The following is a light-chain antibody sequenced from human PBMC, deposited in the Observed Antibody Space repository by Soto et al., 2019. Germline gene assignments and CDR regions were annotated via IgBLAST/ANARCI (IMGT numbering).Light chain of an antibody. CDR3: SSYTSSSTYVV. CDR2: DVT. J-gene: IGLJ2*01. Sequence: QSVLTQPASVSGSPGQSITISCTGTSSDVGGYNYVYWYQQHPGKAPQLIIYDVTNRPSGVSNRFSGSKSGNTASLTVSGLQAEDEADYYCSSYTSSSTYVVFGGGTKLTVL. CDR1: SSDVGGYNY. V-gene: IGLV2-14*03.